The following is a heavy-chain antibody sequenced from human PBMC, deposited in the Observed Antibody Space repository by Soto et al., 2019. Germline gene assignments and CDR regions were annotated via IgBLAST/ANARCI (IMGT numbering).Heavy chain of an antibody. CDR1: GGTFSSYA. CDR2: IIPIFGTA. CDR3: ASGHPLNWFDP. Sequence: VASVKVSCKASGGTFSSYAISWVRQAPGQGLEWMGGIIPIFGTANYAQKFQGRVTITADESTSTAYMELSSLRSEDTAVYYCASGHPLNWFDPWGQGTLVTVSS. V-gene: IGHV1-69*13. J-gene: IGHJ5*02.